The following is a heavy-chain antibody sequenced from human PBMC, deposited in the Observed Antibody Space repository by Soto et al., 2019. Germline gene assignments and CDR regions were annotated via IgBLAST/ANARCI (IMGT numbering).Heavy chain of an antibody. V-gene: IGHV1-18*01. CDR2: IRAYNGNT. D-gene: IGHD6-13*01. CDR1: GYTCTSYG. J-gene: IGHJ4*02. Sequence: QVQLVQSGAEVKKPGASVKVSCKASGYTCTSYGISWVRQAPGQGLEWMGGIRAYNGNTNYAQKLQGRVTMTPDTSASTAYMELRSLRSDDTAVYYCARDWAAAGTVDCWGQGTLVTVSS. CDR3: ARDWAAAGTVDC.